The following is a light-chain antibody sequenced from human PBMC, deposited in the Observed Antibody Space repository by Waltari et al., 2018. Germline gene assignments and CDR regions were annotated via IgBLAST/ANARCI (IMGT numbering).Light chain of an antibody. J-gene: IGKJ1*01. CDR3: QQYNTYPWT. CDR2: KAS. Sequence: DVQMTQSPSTVSASVGDRVTITCRASQTISSWLAWYQQKPGKAPKLLIYKASTLESGVPSRFSGSGSGTEFTLTISSLQPYDFATYYCQQYNTYPWTFGQGSKV. V-gene: IGKV1-5*03. CDR1: QTISSW.